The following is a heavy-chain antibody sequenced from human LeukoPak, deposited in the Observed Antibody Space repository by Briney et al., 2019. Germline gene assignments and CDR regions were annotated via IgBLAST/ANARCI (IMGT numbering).Heavy chain of an antibody. D-gene: IGHD3-22*01. Sequence: SETLSLTCAVYGGSFSGYYWSWIRQPPGKGLEWIGEINHSGSTNYNPSLKSRVTISVDTSKNQFSLKLSSVTAVDTAVYYCAREGRYYDSSGYQSDQVFDYWGQGTLVTVSS. CDR2: INHSGST. CDR3: AREGRYYDSSGYQSDQVFDY. V-gene: IGHV4-34*01. J-gene: IGHJ4*02. CDR1: GGSFSGYY.